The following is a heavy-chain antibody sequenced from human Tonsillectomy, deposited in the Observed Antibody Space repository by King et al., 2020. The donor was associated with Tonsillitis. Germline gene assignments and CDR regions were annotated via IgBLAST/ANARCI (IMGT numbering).Heavy chain of an antibody. CDR2: IYSGGSST. V-gene: IGHV3-23*03. D-gene: IGHD3-9*01. J-gene: IGHJ4*02. CDR1: GFTFSSYA. CDR3: AKDPSTYYDILTGPIFDY. Sequence: LQLVQSGGGLVQPGGSLRLSCAASGFTFSSYAMSGVRQAPGKGLEWVSVIYSGGSSTYYADPVKGRFTISRDNSKNTLYLQMNSLRAEDTAVYYCAKDPSTYYDILTGPIFDYWGQGTLVTVSS.